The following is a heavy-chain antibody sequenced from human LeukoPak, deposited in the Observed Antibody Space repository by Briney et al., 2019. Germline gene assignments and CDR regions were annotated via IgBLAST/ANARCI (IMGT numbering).Heavy chain of an antibody. CDR1: GYTFTSCV. Sequence: GASVKVSCKASGYTFTSCVISWVRQAPGQGLEWMGWISAYNGNTNYAQKLQGRVTMTTDTSTSTAYMELRSLRSDDTAVYYCARVRGYYDSSGYYYAGWGQGTLVTVSS. V-gene: IGHV1-18*01. J-gene: IGHJ4*02. CDR2: ISAYNGNT. D-gene: IGHD3-22*01. CDR3: ARVRGYYDSSGYYYAG.